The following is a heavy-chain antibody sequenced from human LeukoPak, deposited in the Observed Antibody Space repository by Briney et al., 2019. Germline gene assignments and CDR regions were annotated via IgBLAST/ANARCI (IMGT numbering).Heavy chain of an antibody. CDR3: GRHQHSGSYGAFDI. Sequence: PGESLKISCQGSGYTFTAYWIGWVRQMHRKGLEWVGIIHPGDSDTRYSPSFQGQVTISADKSITTAYLQWSSLKASDTAMYYCGRHQHSGSYGAFDIWGQGTMVTASS. CDR1: GYTFTAYW. D-gene: IGHD1-26*01. V-gene: IGHV5-51*01. CDR2: IHPGDSDT. J-gene: IGHJ3*02.